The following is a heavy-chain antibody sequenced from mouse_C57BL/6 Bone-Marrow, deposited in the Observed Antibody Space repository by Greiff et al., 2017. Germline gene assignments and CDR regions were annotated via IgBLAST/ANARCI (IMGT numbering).Heavy chain of an antibody. J-gene: IGHJ2*01. CDR2: IDPENGDT. D-gene: IGHD1-1*01. CDR3: TSYYYGSSPYYFDY. CDR1: GFNIKDDY. V-gene: IGHV14-4*01. Sequence: EVQLQQSGAELVRPGASVKLSCTASGFNIKDDYMHWVKQRPEQGLEWIGWIDPENGDTEYASKFQGKATITADTSSNTAYLQLSSLTSEDTAVYDCTSYYYGSSPYYFDYWGQGTTLTVSS.